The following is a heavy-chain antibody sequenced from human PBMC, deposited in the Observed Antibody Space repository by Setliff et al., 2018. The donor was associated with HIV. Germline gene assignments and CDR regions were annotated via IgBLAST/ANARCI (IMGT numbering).Heavy chain of an antibody. J-gene: IGHJ5*02. CDR3: ASRVYYYDSSGYLREEGFDP. CDR2: MYYSGNT. V-gene: IGHV4-59*01. CDR1: GVSISNYY. Sequence: KTSETLSLTCTVSGVSISNYYWSWIRQPPGKGLEWIGYMYYSGNTNYNPSLKSRVTISVDTSKSQFSLKLNSVTAADTAVYYCASRVYYYDSSGYLREEGFDPWGQGTLVTVSS. D-gene: IGHD3-22*01.